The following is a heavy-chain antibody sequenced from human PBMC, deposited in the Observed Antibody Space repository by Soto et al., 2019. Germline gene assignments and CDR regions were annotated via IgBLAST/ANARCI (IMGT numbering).Heavy chain of an antibody. CDR3: ARDRIAVAGTRRGSDYYYYGMDV. CDR2: ISAYNGNT. V-gene: IGHV1-18*01. CDR1: GYTFTSYG. J-gene: IGHJ6*02. D-gene: IGHD6-19*01. Sequence: ASVKVSCKASGYTFTSYGISWVRQAPGQGLEWMGWISAYNGNTNYAQKLQGRVTMTTDTSTSTAYMELRSLRSDDTAVYYCARDRIAVAGTRRGSDYYYYGMDVWGQGTTVTVSS.